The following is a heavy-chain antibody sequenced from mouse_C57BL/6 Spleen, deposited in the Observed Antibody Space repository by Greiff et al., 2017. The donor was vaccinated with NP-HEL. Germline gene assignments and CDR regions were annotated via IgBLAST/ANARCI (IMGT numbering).Heavy chain of an antibody. CDR2: INPSSGYT. Sequence: QVQLQQSGAELARPGASVKMSCKASGYTFTSYTMHWVKQRPGQGLEWIGYINPSSGYTKYNQKFKDKATLTVDKSSSTAYMQLSSLTSEDSAVYYCAREGYYDYPFFAYWGQGTLVTVSA. V-gene: IGHV1-4*01. J-gene: IGHJ3*01. CDR3: AREGYYDYPFFAY. D-gene: IGHD2-4*01. CDR1: GYTFTSYT.